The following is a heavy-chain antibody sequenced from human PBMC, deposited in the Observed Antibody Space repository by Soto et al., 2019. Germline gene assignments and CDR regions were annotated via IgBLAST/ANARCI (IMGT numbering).Heavy chain of an antibody. V-gene: IGHV3-30*18. CDR3: AKDNRMATMPWDY. CDR1: GFTFSSYG. Sequence: SLRLSCAASGFTFSSYGMHWVRQAPGKGLEWVAVISYDGSNKYYADSVKGRFTISRDNSKNTLYLQMNSLRAEDTAVYYCAKDNRMATMPWDYWGQGTLVTVSS. D-gene: IGHD5-12*01. CDR2: ISYDGSNK. J-gene: IGHJ4*02.